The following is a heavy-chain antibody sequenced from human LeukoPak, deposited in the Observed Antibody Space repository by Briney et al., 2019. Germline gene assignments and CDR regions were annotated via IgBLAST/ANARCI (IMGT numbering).Heavy chain of an antibody. D-gene: IGHD3-22*01. CDR1: GGSISSYY. Sequence: SETLSLTCTVSGGSISSYYWSWIRQPAGKGLEWIGRIYTSGSTNYNPSLKSRVTMSVDTSKNQFSLKLSSVTAADTAVSYCAREASYYYDSSGYYGGDNWFDPWGQGTLVTVSS. J-gene: IGHJ5*02. CDR2: IYTSGST. CDR3: AREASYYYDSSGYYGGDNWFDP. V-gene: IGHV4-4*07.